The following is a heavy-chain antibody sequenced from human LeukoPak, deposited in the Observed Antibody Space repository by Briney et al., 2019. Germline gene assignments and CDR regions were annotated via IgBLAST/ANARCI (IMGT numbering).Heavy chain of an antibody. D-gene: IGHD1-14*01. Sequence: PGGSLSLSCTASGVSFSSFDMSWVRQAPGKGLEWVACFDGNGTNTYYADSVKGRWTIFSDHSGDTLYLEMNRLKPEDTGIYYCAKPRTTGLGWAQFDYWGEGSLVTVSS. V-gene: IGHV3-23*01. J-gene: IGHJ4*02. CDR2: FDGNGTNT. CDR3: AKPRTTGLGWAQFDY. CDR1: GVSFSSFD.